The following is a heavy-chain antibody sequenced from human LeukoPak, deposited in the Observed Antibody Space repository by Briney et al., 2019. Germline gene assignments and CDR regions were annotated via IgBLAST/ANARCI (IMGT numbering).Heavy chain of an antibody. CDR2: INPNSGST. D-gene: IGHD1-26*01. Sequence: SVNVSCKASVYTFTRYYMHGVRQAPGQGLEWMGWINPNSGSTNYAQKFQGRVTMTRDTSISTAYMELSRLRSDDTAVYYCARGLGRTYSYMDVWGQGTPVTVSS. V-gene: IGHV1-2*02. J-gene: IGHJ6*03. CDR3: ARGLGRTYSYMDV. CDR1: VYTFTRYY.